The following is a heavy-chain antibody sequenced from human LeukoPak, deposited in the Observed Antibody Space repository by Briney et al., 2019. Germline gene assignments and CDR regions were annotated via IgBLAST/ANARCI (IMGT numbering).Heavy chain of an antibody. J-gene: IGHJ6*02. CDR2: INPSGGST. CDR1: GYTFTSYY. V-gene: IGHV1-46*01. Sequence: ASVKVSCKASGYTFTSYYMHWVRQAPGQGLEWMGIINPSGGSTSYAQKFQGRVTMTRDTSTSTVYMELSSLRSEDTAVYDCARDQYYDILNYYYGMDVWGQGTTVTVSS. CDR3: ARDQYYDILNYYYGMDV. D-gene: IGHD3-9*01.